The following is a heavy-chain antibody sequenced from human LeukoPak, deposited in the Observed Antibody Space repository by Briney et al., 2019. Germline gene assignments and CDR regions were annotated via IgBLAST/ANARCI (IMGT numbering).Heavy chain of an antibody. CDR1: GFTFSNSG. V-gene: IGHV3-21*01. Sequence: GGSLRLSCAASGFTFSNSGMTWVRQAPGKGLEWVSSIDISGSYISYADSVKGRFTLSRDNAKSSLYLQMNSLRAEDTAVYYCARVVRAAAGTKSVDYWGQGTLVTVSS. CDR2: IDISGSYI. D-gene: IGHD6-13*01. J-gene: IGHJ4*02. CDR3: ARVVRAAAGTKSVDY.